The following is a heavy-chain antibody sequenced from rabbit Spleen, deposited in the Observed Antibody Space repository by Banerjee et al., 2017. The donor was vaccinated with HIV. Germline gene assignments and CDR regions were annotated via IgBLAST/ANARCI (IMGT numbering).Heavy chain of an antibody. D-gene: IGHD2-1*01. CDR3: TKVFHNLITYDL. CDR1: GLDFSSNYW. V-gene: IGHV1S45*01. CDR2: IYTGDGNT. Sequence: EESGGDLVQPEGSLTLTCKASGLDFSSNYWICWVRQAPGKGLEWIACIYTGDGNTYYASWAKGRFTISKTSSTVDLKMTSLTAADTATYFCTKVFHNLITYDLWGPGTLVTVS. J-gene: IGHJ4*01.